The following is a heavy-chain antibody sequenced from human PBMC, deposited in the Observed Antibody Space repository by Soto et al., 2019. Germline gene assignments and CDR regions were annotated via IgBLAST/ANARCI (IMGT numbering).Heavy chain of an antibody. CDR3: ARGELQHALDV. J-gene: IGHJ6*02. CDR2: VNNDGTDT. Sequence: EVQLVESGGGLVQPGGSLRLSCAASGFTFSNYWVYWVRQAPGKGLVWVSRVNNDGTDTTHAASLKGRFTISRDNAENTLYRQRNSLRAEDTAVYHCARGELQHALDVWGQGSTATISS. CDR1: GFTFSNYW. D-gene: IGHD6-13*01. V-gene: IGHV3-74*03.